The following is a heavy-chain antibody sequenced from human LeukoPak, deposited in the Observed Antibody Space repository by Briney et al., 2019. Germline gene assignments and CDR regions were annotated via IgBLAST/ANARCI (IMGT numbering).Heavy chain of an antibody. V-gene: IGHV3-15*07. J-gene: IGHJ4*02. CDR2: VKSETDGGTT. Sequence: GGSLRLSCAASGFTFNNAWMNWVRQAPGKGLEWVGRVKSETDGGTTDYAAPVKGRFTISRDDSKNTLYLQMNSLKTEDTAVYYCTQVVRIGLCGFWGQGTLVTVSS. CDR1: GFTFNNAW. D-gene: IGHD2-8*01. CDR3: TQVVRIGLCGF.